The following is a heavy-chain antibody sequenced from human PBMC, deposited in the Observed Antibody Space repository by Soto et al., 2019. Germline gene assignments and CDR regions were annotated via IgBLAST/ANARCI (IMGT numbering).Heavy chain of an antibody. CDR1: GGSISSYY. D-gene: IGHD3-16*01. J-gene: IGHJ4*02. CDR3: ARLKNSLNLDY. V-gene: IGHV4-59*08. CDR2: IYYSGST. Sequence: SETLSLTCTVSGGSISSYYWSWIRQPPGKGLEWIGYIYYSGSTNYNPSLKSRVTISVDTSKNQFSLKLSSVTAADTAVYYCARLKNSLNLDYWGQGTLVTVYS.